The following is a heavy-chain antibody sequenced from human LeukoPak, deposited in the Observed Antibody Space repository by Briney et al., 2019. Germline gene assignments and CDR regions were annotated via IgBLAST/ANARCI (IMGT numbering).Heavy chain of an antibody. J-gene: IGHJ6*03. Sequence: SMKVSCKASGGTFSSYAISWVRQAPGQGLEWMGGIIPIFGTANYAQKFQGRVTITTDESTSTAYMELSSLRSEDTAVYYCARGKKILNYYYYYMDVWGKGTTVTVSS. CDR2: IIPIFGTA. CDR1: GGTFSSYA. CDR3: ARGKKILNYYYYYMDV. V-gene: IGHV1-69*05.